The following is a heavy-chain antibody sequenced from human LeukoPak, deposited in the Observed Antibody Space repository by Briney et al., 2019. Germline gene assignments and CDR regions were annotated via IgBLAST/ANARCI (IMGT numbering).Heavy chain of an antibody. CDR3: AAGKEYYGSGSPGFFDY. D-gene: IGHD3-10*01. CDR2: FDLEDGET. V-gene: IGHV1-24*01. CDR1: GYTLTKLS. J-gene: IGHJ4*02. Sequence: ASLKVCCKVSGYTLTKLSMHWVRQAAGKGLEWMVGFDLEDGETIYAQRFQGRVTLTEDTSTDTAYMELTSLRSDDTAVYYCAAGKEYYGSGSPGFFDYWGQGTLVTVSS.